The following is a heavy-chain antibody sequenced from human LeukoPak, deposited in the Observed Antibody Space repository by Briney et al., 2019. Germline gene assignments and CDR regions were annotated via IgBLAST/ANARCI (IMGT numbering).Heavy chain of an antibody. Sequence: GSAKISCRASGYTFTGYYMHWGRQDPGQGVEWMGWINPNSRGTNYAQKFQGRVTMTRDTSISTAYMELSRLRSDDTAVYYCARVRGQLVFFDIWGQGTMVTVSS. CDR1: GYTFTGYY. D-gene: IGHD6-6*01. V-gene: IGHV1-2*02. CDR2: INPNSRGT. J-gene: IGHJ3*02. CDR3: ARVRGQLVFFDI.